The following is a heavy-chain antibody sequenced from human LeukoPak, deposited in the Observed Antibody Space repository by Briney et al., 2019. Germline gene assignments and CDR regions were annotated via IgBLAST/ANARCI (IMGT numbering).Heavy chain of an antibody. V-gene: IGHV1-18*01. CDR2: ISAYNGNT. CDR3: ARDRPIYYYGSGSYYTRANNWFDP. J-gene: IGHJ5*02. D-gene: IGHD3-10*01. CDR1: GYTFTSYG. Sequence: GASVKASCKASGYTFTSYGISWVRQAPGQGLEWMGWISAYNGNTNYAQKLQGRVTMTTDTSTSTAYMELRSLRSDDTAVYYCARDRPIYYYGSGSYYTRANNWFDPWGQGTLVTVSS.